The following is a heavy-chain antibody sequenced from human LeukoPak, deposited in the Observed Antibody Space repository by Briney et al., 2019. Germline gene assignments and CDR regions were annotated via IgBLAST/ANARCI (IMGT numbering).Heavy chain of an antibody. V-gene: IGHV3-53*04. D-gene: IGHD2-15*01. CDR2: IYSGGST. Sequence: GGFLRLSCAASGFTVSSNYMGWVRQAPGKGLEWVSIIYSGGSTYYADSVKGRFTISRHNSKNTLYLQMNSLRAEDTAVYYCARDQTGFCSGSSCLGSTFDYWGQGTLVTVSS. J-gene: IGHJ4*02. CDR3: ARDQTGFCSGSSCLGSTFDY. CDR1: GFTVSSNY.